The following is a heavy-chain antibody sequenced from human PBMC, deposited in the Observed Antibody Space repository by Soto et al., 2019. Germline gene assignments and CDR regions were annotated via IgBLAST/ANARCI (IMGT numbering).Heavy chain of an antibody. Sequence: ASVKVSCKASGYTFTNYAISWVRQAPGQGLEWMGWIRAYNDNTNHAQKLQGRVTMTTDTSTSTAYMELRSLRSDDTAVYYCARGYCSGGSCYYFDSWGQGTLVTVSS. V-gene: IGHV1-18*01. J-gene: IGHJ4*02. CDR2: IRAYNDNT. CDR1: GYTFTNYA. CDR3: ARGYCSGGSCYYFDS. D-gene: IGHD2-15*01.